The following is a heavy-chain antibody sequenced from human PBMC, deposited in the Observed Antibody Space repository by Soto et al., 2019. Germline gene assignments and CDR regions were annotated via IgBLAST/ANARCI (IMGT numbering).Heavy chain of an antibody. Sequence: QVQLVQSGAEVKKPGSSVKVSCKASGGSFSSYVISWVRQAPGQGLEWMGGIIPIFEKTTYAQRCQGRVTITADESTSTAYMELSSAGSDGTAFYFCSYSSSGLGFGFGGQGTLATVSS. V-gene: IGHV1-69*01. CDR3: SYSSSGLGFGF. CDR1: GGSFSSYV. D-gene: IGHD6-19*01. CDR2: IIPIFEKT. J-gene: IGHJ4*02.